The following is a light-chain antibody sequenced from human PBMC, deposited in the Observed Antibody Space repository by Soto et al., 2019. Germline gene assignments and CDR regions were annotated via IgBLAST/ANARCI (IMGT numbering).Light chain of an antibody. J-gene: IGLJ2*01. V-gene: IGLV2-14*01. CDR1: SSDVGGYNY. Sequence: QSVLTQPASVSGSPGQSITISCTGTSSDVGGYNYVSWYQQNPGKAPKLMIYEVNNRPSGVSNRFSGSKSGNTASLTISGLQAEDEADYYCNSYTSSSTLLFGGGTKLTVL. CDR2: EVN. CDR3: NSYTSSSTLL.